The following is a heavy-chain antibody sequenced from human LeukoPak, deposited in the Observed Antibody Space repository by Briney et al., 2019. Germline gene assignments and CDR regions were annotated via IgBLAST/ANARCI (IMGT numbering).Heavy chain of an antibody. CDR3: AREGYDYVWGSYRHNWFDP. CDR1: GFTVSGNY. Sequence: GSLRLSCAVSGFTVSGNYMSWVLQAPGKGLEWVSVIYSGGSTYYADSVKGRFTISRDNSKNTLYLQMNSLRAEDTAVYYCAREGYDYVWGSYRHNWFDPWGQGTLVTVSS. V-gene: IGHV3-53*01. D-gene: IGHD3-16*02. J-gene: IGHJ5*02. CDR2: IYSGGST.